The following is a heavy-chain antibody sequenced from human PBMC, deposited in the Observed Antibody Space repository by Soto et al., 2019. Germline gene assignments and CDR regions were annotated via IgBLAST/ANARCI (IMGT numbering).Heavy chain of an antibody. CDR3: AKEMAIVVVPSAIGYYYYGMDV. D-gene: IGHD2-2*01. Sequence: GGSLRLSCAASGFTFSSYAMSWVRQAPGKGLEWVSAISGSGGSTYYAGSVKGRFTISRDNSKNTLYLQMNSLRAEDTAVYYCAKEMAIVVVPSAIGYYYYGMDVWGRGTTVTAP. CDR1: GFTFSSYA. J-gene: IGHJ6*02. CDR2: ISGSGGST. V-gene: IGHV3-23*01.